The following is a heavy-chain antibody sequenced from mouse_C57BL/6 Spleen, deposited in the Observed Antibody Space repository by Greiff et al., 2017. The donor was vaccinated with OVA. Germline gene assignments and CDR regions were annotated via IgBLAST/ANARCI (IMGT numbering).Heavy chain of an antibody. CDR1: GYSFTGYY. CDR3: AIYDGYSPSFY. V-gene: IGHV1-42*01. J-gene: IGHJ3*01. CDR2: INPSTGGT. D-gene: IGHD2-3*01. Sequence: EVKLVESGPELVKPGASVKISCKASGYSFTGYYMNWVKQSPEKSLEWIGEINPSTGGTTYNQKFKAKATLTVDKSSSTAYMQLKSLTSEDSAVYYCAIYDGYSPSFYWGQGTLVTVSA.